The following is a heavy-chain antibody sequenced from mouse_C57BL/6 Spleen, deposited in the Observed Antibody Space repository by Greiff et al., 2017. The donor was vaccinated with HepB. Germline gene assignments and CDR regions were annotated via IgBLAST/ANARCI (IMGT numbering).Heavy chain of an antibody. J-gene: IGHJ2*01. CDR1: GFTFSSYA. V-gene: IGHV5-4*03. CDR3: AREIYYYGSSYVSYFDY. D-gene: IGHD1-1*01. Sequence: DVKLVESGGGLVKPGGSLKLSCAASGFTFSSYAMSWVRQTPEKRLEWVATISDGGSYTYYPDNVKGRFTISRDNAKNNLYLQMSHLKSEDTAMYYCAREIYYYGSSYVSYFDYWGQGTTLTVSS. CDR2: ISDGGSYT.